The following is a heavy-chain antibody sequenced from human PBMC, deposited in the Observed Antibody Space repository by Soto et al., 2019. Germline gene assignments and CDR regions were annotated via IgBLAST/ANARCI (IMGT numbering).Heavy chain of an antibody. V-gene: IGHV4-34*01. CDR1: GGSFSGYY. CDR3: AVPLRLGELSFSY. Sequence: SETLSLTCAVYGGSFSGYYWSWIRQPPGKGLEWIGEINHSGSTNYNPSLKSRVTISVDTSKNQFSLKLSSVTAADTAVYYCAVPLRLGELSFSYWGQGTLVTVSS. CDR2: INHSGST. D-gene: IGHD3-16*02. J-gene: IGHJ4*02.